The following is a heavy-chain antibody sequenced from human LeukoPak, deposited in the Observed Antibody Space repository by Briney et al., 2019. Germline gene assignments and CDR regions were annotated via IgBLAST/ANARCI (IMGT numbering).Heavy chain of an antibody. CDR2: IDTTTGNP. V-gene: IGHV7-4-1*02. Sequence: ASVKVSCKASGYPFSAHFLNWVRQAPGQGLEWMGNIDTTTGNPRYAQDFTGRFVFSLDTSVSTAYLQITSLKADDTTAYYCVRGTPTPGMDYWGQGTQVTVSS. CDR1: GYPFSAHF. J-gene: IGHJ4*02. CDR3: VRGTPTPGMDY. D-gene: IGHD3-10*01.